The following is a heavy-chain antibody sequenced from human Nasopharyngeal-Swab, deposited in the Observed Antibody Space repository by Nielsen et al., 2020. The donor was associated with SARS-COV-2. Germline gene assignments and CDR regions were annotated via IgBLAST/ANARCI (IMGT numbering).Heavy chain of an antibody. D-gene: IGHD3-22*01. CDR1: GYSFTSYW. J-gene: IGHJ6*03. Sequence: GESLKISCKGSGYSFTSYWIGWVRQMPGKGLEWMGIIYPGDSDTRYSPSFQGQVTISADKSISTAYLQWSSLKASDTAMYYCARQYDSSGYYSYYYYMDVWGKGTTVTVSS. CDR2: IYPGDSDT. V-gene: IGHV5-51*01. CDR3: ARQYDSSGYYSYYYYMDV.